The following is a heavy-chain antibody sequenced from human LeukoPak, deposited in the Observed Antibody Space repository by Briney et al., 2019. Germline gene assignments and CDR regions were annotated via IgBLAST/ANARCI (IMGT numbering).Heavy chain of an antibody. J-gene: IGHJ4*02. Sequence: PGGSLRLSCAASGFTFSIYAMNWVRQAPGKGLEWVSSISANGGETHYAHSEKGRFTISRDNSKNTLYLQINNPRVEDTAVYYCAIRYYDFPLDYWGQGTLVTVSS. V-gene: IGHV3-23*01. D-gene: IGHD3-3*01. CDR1: GFTFSIYA. CDR3: AIRYYDFPLDY. CDR2: ISANGGET.